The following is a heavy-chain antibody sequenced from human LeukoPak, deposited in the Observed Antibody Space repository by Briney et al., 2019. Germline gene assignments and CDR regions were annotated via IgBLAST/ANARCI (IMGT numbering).Heavy chain of an antibody. Sequence: GGSLRLSCAASGFTFSSYSMSWVRQAPGKGLEWVSCISGSGSSSYYADAVKGLFTISRDDSNTTLLLQMSRMSAEAAAVYYCAKARGSGYAEYYFYSSGQGALGTVSS. CDR1: GFTFSSYS. CDR2: ISGSGSSS. J-gene: IGHJ4*02. CDR3: AKARGSGYAEYYFYS. V-gene: IGHV3-23*01. D-gene: IGHD5-12*01.